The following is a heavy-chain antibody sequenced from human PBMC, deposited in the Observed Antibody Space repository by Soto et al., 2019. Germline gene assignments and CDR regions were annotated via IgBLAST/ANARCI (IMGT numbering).Heavy chain of an antibody. Sequence: ASVKVSCKASGYTFTSYCISWVRQAPGQGLEWMGWISAYNGNTNYAQKLQGRVTMTTDTSTSTAYMELRSLRSDDTAVYYCARDDQYYDILTGYNYYGMDVWGQGTTVTVS. V-gene: IGHV1-18*04. CDR2: ISAYNGNT. CDR3: ARDDQYYDILTGYNYYGMDV. CDR1: GYTFTSYC. J-gene: IGHJ6*02. D-gene: IGHD3-9*01.